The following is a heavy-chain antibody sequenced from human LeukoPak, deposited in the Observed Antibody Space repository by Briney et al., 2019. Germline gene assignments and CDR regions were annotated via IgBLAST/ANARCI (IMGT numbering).Heavy chain of an antibody. CDR3: AKDRWGGSGYFDY. CDR2: ISGSGGST. Sequence: QTGGSLRLSCAASGFTFSSYAMSWVRQAPGKGLEWVSAISGSGGSTYYADSVKGRFTTSRDNSKNTLYLQMNSLRAEDTAVYYCAKDRWGGSGYFDYWGQGTLVTVSS. J-gene: IGHJ4*02. CDR1: GFTFSSYA. V-gene: IGHV3-23*01. D-gene: IGHD3-10*01.